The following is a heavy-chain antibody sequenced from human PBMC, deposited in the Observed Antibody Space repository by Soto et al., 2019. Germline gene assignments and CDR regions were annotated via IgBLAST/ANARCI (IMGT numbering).Heavy chain of an antibody. CDR3: AKDFRITMVRGVIIVFDY. D-gene: IGHD3-10*01. Sequence: GGSLRLSCAASGFTFSSYAMSWVRQAPGKGLEWVSAISGSGGSTYYADSVKGRFTISRDNSKNTLYLQMNSLRAEDTAVYYCAKDFRITMVRGVIIVFDYWGQRTLVTVSS. V-gene: IGHV3-23*01. J-gene: IGHJ4*02. CDR2: ISGSGGST. CDR1: GFTFSSYA.